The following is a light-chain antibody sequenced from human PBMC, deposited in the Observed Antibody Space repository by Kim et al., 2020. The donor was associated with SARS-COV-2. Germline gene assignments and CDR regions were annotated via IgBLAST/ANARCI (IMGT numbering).Light chain of an antibody. J-gene: IGLJ1*01. CDR1: SSEVGGYNY. CDR2: DVN. V-gene: IGLV2-14*03. CDR3: SSYTSSSTPYV. Sequence: AITISGTGTSSEVGGYNYGSWYQQHPGKAPKLMIYDVNNRPSGVSNRFSGSKSGNTASLTISGLQAEDEADYYCSSYTSSSTPYVFGTGTKVTVL.